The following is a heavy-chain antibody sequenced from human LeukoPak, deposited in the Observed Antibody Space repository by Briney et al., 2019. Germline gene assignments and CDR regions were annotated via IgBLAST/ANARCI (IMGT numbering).Heavy chain of an antibody. J-gene: IGHJ5*02. V-gene: IGHV4-34*01. CDR3: ARSWRRCTSCYIWFDP. Sequence: SETLSLTCAVYGGSFSGYYWSWIRQPPGKGLEWIGEINHSGSTNYNPSLKSRVTISVDTSKNQFSLKLRSVTAADTAVYYCARSWRRCTSCYIWFDPWGQGTLVTVSS. D-gene: IGHD2-2*02. CDR1: GGSFSGYY. CDR2: INHSGST.